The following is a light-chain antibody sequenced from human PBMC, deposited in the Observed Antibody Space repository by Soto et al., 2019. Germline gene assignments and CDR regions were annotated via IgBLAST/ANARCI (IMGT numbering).Light chain of an antibody. J-gene: IGLJ1*01. CDR1: SSNIGAGYD. CDR2: DNF. Sequence: VLTQPPSVSGAPGQRVTISCTGSSSNIGAGYDVHWYQQLPGTAPKLLIYDNFNRPSGVPDRFSGSKSGTSASLAITGLQAEDEADYYCQSYDSSLSGYVFGTGTKVTVL. V-gene: IGLV1-40*01. CDR3: QSYDSSLSGYV.